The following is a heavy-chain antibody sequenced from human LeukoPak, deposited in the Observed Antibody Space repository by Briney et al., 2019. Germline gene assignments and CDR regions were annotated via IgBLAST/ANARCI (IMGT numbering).Heavy chain of an antibody. V-gene: IGHV4-59*02. CDR2: IYYSGST. J-gene: IGHJ5*02. D-gene: IGHD3-10*01. CDR3: ARAYYFGSGRQTNRFDP. Sequence: SSETLSLTCSVSGSSVNNYYWSWIRQPPGKGLEWIGYIYYSGSTNYNPSLKSRVAISVDTSKNQFSLKLSSVTAADTAVYYCARAYYFGSGRQTNRFDPWGQGTLVTVSS. CDR1: GSSVNNYY.